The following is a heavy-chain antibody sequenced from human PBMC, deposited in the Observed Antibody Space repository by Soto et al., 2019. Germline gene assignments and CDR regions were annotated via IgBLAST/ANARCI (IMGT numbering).Heavy chain of an antibody. CDR2: ISYDGSNK. J-gene: IGHJ6*02. V-gene: IGHV3-30*18. CDR3: AKDRTTFWWHGVVATMAV. D-gene: IGHD2-15*01. CDR1: GFTFSSYG. Sequence: QVQLVESGGGVVQPGRSLRLSCAASGFTFSSYGMHWVRQAPGKGLEWVAVISYDGSNKYYADSVKGRFTISRDNSKNSLSLQMKSLRAEQTAVYYFAKDRTTFWWHGVVATMAVWGQGTTVTVSS.